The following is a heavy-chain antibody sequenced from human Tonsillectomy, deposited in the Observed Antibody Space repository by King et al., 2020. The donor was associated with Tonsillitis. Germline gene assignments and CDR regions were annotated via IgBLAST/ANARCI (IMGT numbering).Heavy chain of an antibody. CDR1: GGSISSYY. CDR3: ASGYCSSTSCHPSYYYYYYMDV. V-gene: IGHV4-59*01. Sequence: QLQESGPGLVKPSETLSLTCTVSGGSISSYYWSWIRQPPGKGLEWIGYIYYSGSTNYNPSLKSRVTISVDTSKNQFSLKLSSVTAADTAVYYCASGYCSSTSCHPSYYYYYYMDVWGKGTTVTVSS. J-gene: IGHJ6*03. D-gene: IGHD2-2*03. CDR2: IYYSGST.